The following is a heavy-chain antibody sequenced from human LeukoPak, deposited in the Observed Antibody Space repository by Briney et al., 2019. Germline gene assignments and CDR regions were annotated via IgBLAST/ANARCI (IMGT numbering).Heavy chain of an antibody. CDR3: ARDPSSGWYLKGWFDP. J-gene: IGHJ5*02. Sequence: GGSLRLSCAASGFIFSDYWMTWVRQAPGKGLEWLTNINEDGSVKHYVGSVKGRLTISRDNAKRSLYLQMNSLRAEDTAVYYCARDPSSGWYLKGWFDPWGQGTLVTVSS. CDR1: GFIFSDYW. CDR2: INEDGSVK. D-gene: IGHD6-19*01. V-gene: IGHV3-7*01.